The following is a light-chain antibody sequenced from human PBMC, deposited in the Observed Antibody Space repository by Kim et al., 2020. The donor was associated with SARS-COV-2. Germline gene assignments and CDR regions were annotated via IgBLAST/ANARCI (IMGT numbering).Light chain of an antibody. J-gene: IGLJ1*01. V-gene: IGLV2-8*01. CDR3: SSYAGSNNNYV. Sequence: QSALTQPPSASGSPGQSVTISCTGTSSDVGGYNYVSWYQQHPGKAPKLIIYEVSKRPSGVPDRFSGSKSGNTASLTVSGLQAEDEADYYCSSYAGSNNNYVFGTGTKVTVL. CDR1: SSDVGGYNY. CDR2: EVS.